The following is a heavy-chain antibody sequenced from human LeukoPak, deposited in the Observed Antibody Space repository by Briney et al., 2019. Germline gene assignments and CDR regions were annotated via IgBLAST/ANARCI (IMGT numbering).Heavy chain of an antibody. CDR3: ARESIVVVSAATGEYYYYYMDV. V-gene: IGHV3-7*01. D-gene: IGHD2-2*01. J-gene: IGHJ6*03. Sequence: GGSLRLSCAASGFTFSSYWMSWVRQAPGKGLEWVANIKHDGSEKYYVDSVKGRFTISRDNAKNSLYLQVNSLRAEDTAVYYCARESIVVVSAATGEYYYYYMDVWGKGTTVTVSS. CDR1: GFTFSSYW. CDR2: IKHDGSEK.